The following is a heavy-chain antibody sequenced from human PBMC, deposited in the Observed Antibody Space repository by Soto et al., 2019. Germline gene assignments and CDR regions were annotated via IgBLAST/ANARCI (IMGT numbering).Heavy chain of an antibody. CDR1: GFTFTSHW. CDR2: IKYDGSEK. CDR3: ARDMMAVAGAFDL. V-gene: IGHV3-7*03. J-gene: IGHJ5*02. Sequence: GGSLRLSCAASGFTFTSHWMSWVRLAPGRGLEWVANIKYDGSEKYYVESVKGRFTISRDNALNSVHLQMNSLRVEDTAVYYCARDMMAVAGAFDLWGQGTLVTVSS. D-gene: IGHD6-19*01.